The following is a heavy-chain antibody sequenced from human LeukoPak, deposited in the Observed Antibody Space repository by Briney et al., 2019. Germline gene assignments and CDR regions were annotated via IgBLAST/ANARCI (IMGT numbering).Heavy chain of an antibody. J-gene: IGHJ3*02. V-gene: IGHV3-30*18. CDR1: GFTFSNYG. D-gene: IGHD2-2*01. CDR3: AKDWGFCSSTSCYPRI. Sequence: GGSLRLSCAASGFTFSNYGMHWVRQAPGKGLEWVAVISYDGTNKYYADSVKGRFTISIDNSKNTLYLQMNSPRAEDTAVYYCAKDWGFCSSTSCYPRIWGQGTMVTVSS. CDR2: ISYDGTNK.